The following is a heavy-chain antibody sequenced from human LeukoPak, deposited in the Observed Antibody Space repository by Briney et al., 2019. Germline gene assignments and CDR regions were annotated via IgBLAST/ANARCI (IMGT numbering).Heavy chain of an antibody. J-gene: IGHJ4*02. CDR1: GITVSSND. D-gene: IGHD6-19*01. Sequence: PGGSLRVSCAASGITVSSNDMTWVRQAPGKGLEWVSVIYKSGNTFYLDSVKGRFTISRDNSKNTVYLQMDSLRADDTAVYYCARYTSGSYFDSWGQGTLVTVSS. CDR3: ARYTSGSYFDS. CDR2: IYKSGNT. V-gene: IGHV3-53*01.